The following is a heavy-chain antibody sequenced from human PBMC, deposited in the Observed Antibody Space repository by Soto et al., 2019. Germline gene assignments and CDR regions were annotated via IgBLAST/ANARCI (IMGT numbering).Heavy chain of an antibody. V-gene: IGHV1-3*05. CDR3: ARDEAAADY. Sequence: QVQLVQSGAEEKKPGASVKVSCKASGYTFTSYAMHWVRQAPGQRLEWMGWINAGNGNTKHSQKLQGRVTITTDTSASTAYMELSSLRSEDTAVYYCARDEAAADYWGHGTLVTVSS. J-gene: IGHJ4*01. D-gene: IGHD6-13*01. CDR2: INAGNGNT. CDR1: GYTFTSYA.